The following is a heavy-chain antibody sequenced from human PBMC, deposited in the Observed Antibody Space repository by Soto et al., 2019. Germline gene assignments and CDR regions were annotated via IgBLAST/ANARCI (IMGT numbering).Heavy chain of an antibody. Sequence: ASAKVSCKASGYTLTGYYMHWVRQAPGQGLEWMGWINPNSGGTNYAQKFQGRVTMTRDTSISTAYMELSRLRSDDTAVYYCARLTITIFGVVIPDYYYGMDVWGQGTTVTVSS. CDR1: GYTLTGYY. V-gene: IGHV1-2*02. CDR3: ARLTITIFGVVIPDYYYGMDV. J-gene: IGHJ6*02. CDR2: INPNSGGT. D-gene: IGHD3-3*01.